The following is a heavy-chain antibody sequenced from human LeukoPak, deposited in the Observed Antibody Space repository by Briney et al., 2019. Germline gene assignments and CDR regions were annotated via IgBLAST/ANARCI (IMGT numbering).Heavy chain of an antibody. J-gene: IGHJ4*02. CDR3: AGNYYYDGSGYCYVLDY. CDR1: GGSFSGYY. V-gene: IGHV4-34*01. CDR2: INHSGST. D-gene: IGHD3-22*01. Sequence: SETLSLTCAVYGGSFSGYYWSWIRQPPGKGLEWIGEINHSGSTNYNPSLKSRVTISVDTSKNQFSLKLSSVTAADTAVYYCAGNYYYDGSGYCYVLDYWGQGTLVTVSS.